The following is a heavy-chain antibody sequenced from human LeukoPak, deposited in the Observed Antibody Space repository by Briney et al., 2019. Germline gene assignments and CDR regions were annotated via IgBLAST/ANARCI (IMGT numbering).Heavy chain of an antibody. V-gene: IGHV1-69*13. J-gene: IGHJ4*02. CDR3: ARGRGGEWLFMFYFDY. Sequence: GASVKVSCKASGGTLSSYAISWVRQAPGQGLEWMGGIIPIFGTANYAQKFQGRVTITADESTSTAYMELSSLRSEDTAVYYCARGRGGEWLFMFYFDYWGQGTLVTVSS. D-gene: IGHD3-3*01. CDR1: GGTLSSYA. CDR2: IIPIFGTA.